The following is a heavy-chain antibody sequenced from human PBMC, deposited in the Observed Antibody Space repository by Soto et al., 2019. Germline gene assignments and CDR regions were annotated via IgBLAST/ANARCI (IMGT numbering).Heavy chain of an antibody. CDR1: GFTFSSYE. D-gene: IGHD6-6*01. Sequence: GGSLRLSCAASGFTFSSYEMNWVRQSPGKGLEWVSYISSSGSTIYYADSVKGRFTISRDNAKNSLYLQMNSLRAEDTAVYYCARDSSSSAYYYGMDVWGQGTTVTVSS. J-gene: IGHJ6*02. V-gene: IGHV3-48*03. CDR2: ISSSGSTI. CDR3: ARDSSSSAYYYGMDV.